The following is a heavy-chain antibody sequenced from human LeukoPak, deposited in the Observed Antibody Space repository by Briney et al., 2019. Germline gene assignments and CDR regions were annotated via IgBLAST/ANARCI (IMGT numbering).Heavy chain of an antibody. CDR1: GYSFTSYW. J-gene: IGHJ4*02. Sequence: GESLKISCKASGYSFTSYWIGWVRQMPGKGLEWMGIIDPSDSETRYTPSFQGQVTISVDKSLTTADLQWSSLKASDTAMYYCARPPSRGYSSSFEYWGQGTLVTVSS. D-gene: IGHD2-2*03. CDR3: ARPPSRGYSSSFEY. CDR2: IDPSDSET. V-gene: IGHV5-51*01.